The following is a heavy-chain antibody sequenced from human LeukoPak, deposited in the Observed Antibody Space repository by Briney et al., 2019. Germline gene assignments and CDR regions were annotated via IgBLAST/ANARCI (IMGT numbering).Heavy chain of an antibody. J-gene: IGHJ6*02. Sequence: GGSLRLSCAASGFTFSGSAMHWVRQAPGKGLEWVGRIKSKTDGGTTGYAAPVKGRFTISRDDSKNTLYLQMNSLKTEDTAVYYCTTVREGDYYGMDVWGQGTTVTVSS. CDR3: TTVREGDYYGMDV. CDR2: IKSKTDGGTT. CDR1: GFTFSGSA. D-gene: IGHD1-26*01. V-gene: IGHV3-15*01.